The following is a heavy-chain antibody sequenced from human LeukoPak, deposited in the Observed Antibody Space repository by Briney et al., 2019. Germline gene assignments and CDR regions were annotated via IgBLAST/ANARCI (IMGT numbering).Heavy chain of an antibody. CDR3: ARGRYYDTPFDP. CDR2: MNPNSGNT. Sequence: ASVKVSFKASGYPFTSYDINWVRPATGQGLEWMGWMNPNSGNTGYAQKFLGRVTITRNTSISTAYMELSSLRSEDTAVYYCARGRYYDTPFDPWGQGTLVTVSS. V-gene: IGHV1-8*03. D-gene: IGHD3-22*01. J-gene: IGHJ5*02. CDR1: GYPFTSYD.